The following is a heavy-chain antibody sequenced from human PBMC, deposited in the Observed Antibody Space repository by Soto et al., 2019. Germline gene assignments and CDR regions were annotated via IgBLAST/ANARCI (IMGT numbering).Heavy chain of an antibody. CDR2: ISANKTYT. D-gene: IGHD3-16*01. CDR3: AKAGGEYLDV. CDR1: GFTFNSYA. J-gene: IGHJ6*02. Sequence: PWGSLRLSCAASGFTFNSYAMSWVRQAPGKGLEWVSGISANKTYTYSADSVKGRFTISRDNSKNTLFLQMNSLRAEDTAVYFCAKAGGEYLDVWGQGTTVTVSS. V-gene: IGHV3-23*01.